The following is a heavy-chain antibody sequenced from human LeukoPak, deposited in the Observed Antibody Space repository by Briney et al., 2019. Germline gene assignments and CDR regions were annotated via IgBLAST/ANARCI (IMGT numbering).Heavy chain of an antibody. CDR3: ARRGYGSSGYTNWFDP. V-gene: IGHV3-48*02. CDR1: GFTFSSYS. CDR2: ISSSSSTI. Sequence: GGSLRLSCAASGFTFSSYSMNWVRQAPGKGLEWISYISSSSSTIYSADSVEGRFTISRDNAKNSLYLQMNSLRDEDTAVYYCARRGYGSSGYTNWFDPWGQGTLVTVSS. J-gene: IGHJ5*02. D-gene: IGHD3-22*01.